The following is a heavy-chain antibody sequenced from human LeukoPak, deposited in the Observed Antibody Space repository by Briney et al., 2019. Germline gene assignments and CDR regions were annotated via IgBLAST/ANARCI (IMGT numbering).Heavy chain of an antibody. J-gene: IGHJ4*02. CDR2: ISYHGSNT. CDR3: AKEFNRGLPDY. Sequence: PGGSLRLSCAASGFTFNSFAMHWVRQAPGRGLEWVATISYHGSNTYYADSVKGRFTISRDNSKNTLYLQMNSLRAEDTAVYYCAKEFNRGLPDYWGQGTLVTVPS. CDR1: GFTFNSFA. V-gene: IGHV3-30*04. D-gene: IGHD2-21*01.